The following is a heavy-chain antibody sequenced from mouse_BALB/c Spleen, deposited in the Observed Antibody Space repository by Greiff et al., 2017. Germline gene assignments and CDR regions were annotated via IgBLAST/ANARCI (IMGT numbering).Heavy chain of an antibody. CDR3: ARDGDYDVGDWFAY. J-gene: IGHJ3*01. D-gene: IGHD2-4*01. CDR2: ISDGGSYT. V-gene: IGHV5-4*02. CDR1: GFTFSDYY. Sequence: EVMLVESGGGLVKPGGSLKLSCAASGFTFSDYYMYWVRQTPEKRLEWVATISDGGSYTYYPDSVKGRFTISRDNAKNNLYLQMSSLKSEDTAMYYCARDGDYDVGDWFAYWGQGTLVTVSA.